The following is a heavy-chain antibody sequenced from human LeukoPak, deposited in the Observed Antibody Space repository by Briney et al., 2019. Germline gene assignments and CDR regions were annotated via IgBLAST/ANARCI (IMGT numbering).Heavy chain of an antibody. V-gene: IGHV3-7*01. D-gene: IGHD6-19*01. CDR2: IKQDGSEK. J-gene: IGHJ6*03. Sequence: GGSLRLSCAASGFTFSSYWMSWVRQAPGKGLEWVANIKQDGSEKYYVDSVKGRFTISRDNAKNSLYLQINSLRAEDTAVYYCARPPVAGYYYYMDVWGKGTTVTVSS. CDR3: ARPPVAGYYYYMDV. CDR1: GFTFSSYW.